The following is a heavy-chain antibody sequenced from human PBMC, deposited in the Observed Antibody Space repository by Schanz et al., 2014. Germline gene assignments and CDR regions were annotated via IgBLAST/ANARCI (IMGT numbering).Heavy chain of an antibody. Sequence: QVQLVESGGGLVQPGRSLRLSCAASGFTFSRSGMHWVRPAPGKGLEWVAIIWFDGSNKYYADSVKGRFTISRDNSKNTLFLQMNSLRAEDTAVYYCAKSGYCRSTSCYQYNYYGLDVWGQGTTVTVSS. V-gene: IGHV3-33*06. J-gene: IGHJ6*02. CDR2: IWFDGSNK. CDR3: AKSGYCRSTSCYQYNYYGLDV. CDR1: GFTFSRSG. D-gene: IGHD2-2*03.